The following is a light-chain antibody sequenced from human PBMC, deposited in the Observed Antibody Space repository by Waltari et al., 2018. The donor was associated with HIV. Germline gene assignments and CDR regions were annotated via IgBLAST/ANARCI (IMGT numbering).Light chain of an antibody. J-gene: IGKJ1*01. CDR1: QSLLHSNGYNF. Sequence: DIVMSQFPLSLPVTPGELAPMSCNSSQSLLHSNGYNFLDWYFQRPGQSPQLLIYMASYRASGVPDRISGSGSGTNFTLRIGRVATEDVGVYYCLQARQTPWTFGQGTKVEI. V-gene: IGKV2-28*01. CDR2: MAS. CDR3: LQARQTPWT.